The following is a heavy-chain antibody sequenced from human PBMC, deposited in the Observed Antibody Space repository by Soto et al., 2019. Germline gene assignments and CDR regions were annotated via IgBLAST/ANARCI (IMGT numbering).Heavy chain of an antibody. D-gene: IGHD2-2*02. CDR1: GGSISSYY. V-gene: IGHV4-59*01. CDR3: ARYNRVVVVPAAIWWFDP. Sequence: SETVSLTCTVSGGSISSYYWSWIRQPPGKGLEWIGYIYYSGSTNYNPSLKSRVTISVDTSKNQFSLKLSSVTAADTAVYYCARYNRVVVVPAAIWWFDPWGQGTLVTVSS. J-gene: IGHJ5*02. CDR2: IYYSGST.